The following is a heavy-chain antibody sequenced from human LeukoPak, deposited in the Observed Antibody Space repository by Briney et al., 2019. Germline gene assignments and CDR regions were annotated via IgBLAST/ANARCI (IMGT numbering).Heavy chain of an antibody. CDR2: IYYSGST. V-gene: IGHV4-39*01. CDR3: ARHPVLRYLGT. CDR1: GGSISSSNYY. D-gene: IGHD3-9*01. J-gene: IGHJ4*02. Sequence: PSETLSLTCTVPGGSISSSNYYWGWIRQPPGKGLEWIGSIYYSGSTYYNPSLKSRVTISVDTSKNQFSLRLISVTAADTAVYYCARHPVLRYLGTWGQGTLVTVSS.